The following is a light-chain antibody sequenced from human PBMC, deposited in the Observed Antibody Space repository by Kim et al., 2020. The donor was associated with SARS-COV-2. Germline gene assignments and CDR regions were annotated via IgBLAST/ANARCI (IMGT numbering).Light chain of an antibody. CDR2: DNN. CDR3: GTWDSSLSAGV. CDR1: SSNIGNNY. J-gene: IGLJ2*01. V-gene: IGLV1-51*01. Sequence: GQKVTISCSGSSSNIGNNYVSWYQQLPGTAPKLLIYDNNKRPSGIPDRFSASKSGTSATLDITGLQTGDEADYYCGTWDSSLSAGVFGGGTQLTVL.